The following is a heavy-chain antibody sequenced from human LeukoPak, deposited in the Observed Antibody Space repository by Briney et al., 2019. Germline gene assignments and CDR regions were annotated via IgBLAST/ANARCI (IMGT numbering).Heavy chain of an antibody. CDR1: GFTFSSYA. J-gene: IGHJ5*02. V-gene: IGHV3-30*04. D-gene: IGHD3-10*01. CDR2: ISYDGSNK. Sequence: QPGRSLRLSCAASGFTFSSYAMHWVRQAPGKGLEWVAVISYDGSNKYYADSVKGRFTISRDNSKNTLYLQMNSLRAEDTAVYYCARAGITMVRGVIINWFDPWGQGTLVTVPS. CDR3: ARAGITMVRGVIINWFDP.